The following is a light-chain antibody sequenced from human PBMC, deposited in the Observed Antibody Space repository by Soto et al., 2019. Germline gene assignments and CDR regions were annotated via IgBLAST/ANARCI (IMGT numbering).Light chain of an antibody. Sequence: DIQRTQSPSSLSASVGDRVTITCRASQGISNSLAWYQQKPGKVPKLLIYAAYTLQSGVPSRFSGSGSGTDFTLTISSLQPEDVATYYCQKYNSAPRTFGQGNKVEIK. CDR3: QKYNSAPRT. CDR1: QGISNS. J-gene: IGKJ1*01. V-gene: IGKV1-27*01. CDR2: AAY.